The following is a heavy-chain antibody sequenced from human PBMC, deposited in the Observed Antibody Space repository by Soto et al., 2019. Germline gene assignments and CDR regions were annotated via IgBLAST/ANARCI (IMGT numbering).Heavy chain of an antibody. CDR1: GFTFSSYG. D-gene: IGHD2-2*02. J-gene: IGHJ6*02. CDR2: ISYDGSNK. V-gene: IGHV3-30*18. CDR3: AKGVCSTSCYRDYYGMDV. Sequence: QVQLVESGGGVVQPGRSLRLSCAASGFTFSSYGMHWVRQAPVKGLEWVAVISYDGSNKYYADSVKGRFTISRDNSKNTLYLQMNRLRAEDTAVYYCAKGVCSTSCYRDYYGMDVWGQGTTDTVSS.